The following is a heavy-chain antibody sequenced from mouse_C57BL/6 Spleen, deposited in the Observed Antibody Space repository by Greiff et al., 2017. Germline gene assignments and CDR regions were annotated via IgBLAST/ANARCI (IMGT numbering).Heavy chain of an antibody. CDR3: ARGGIYYYGSSYWYFDV. V-gene: IGHV1-82*01. Sequence: VQVVESGPELVKPGASVKISCKASGYAFSSSWMNWVKQRPGKGLEWIGRIYPGDGDTNYNGKFKGKATLTADKSSSTAYMQLSSLTSEDSAVYFCARGGIYYYGSSYWYFDVWGTGTTVTVSS. CDR2: IYPGDGDT. J-gene: IGHJ1*03. CDR1: GYAFSSSW. D-gene: IGHD1-1*01.